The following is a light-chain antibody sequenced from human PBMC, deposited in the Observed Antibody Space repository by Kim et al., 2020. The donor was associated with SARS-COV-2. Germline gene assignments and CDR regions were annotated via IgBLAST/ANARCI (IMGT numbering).Light chain of an antibody. V-gene: IGKV1-9*01. J-gene: IGKJ1*01. Sequence: SVGDRVTITSRASQGIRTSLAWYQQKPGTAPKLLIYAASTLQSGVPSMFSGSGSGTDFTLTISSLQPEDFATYYCQQLSNYPRTFGQGTKVDIK. CDR1: QGIRTS. CDR3: QQLSNYPRT. CDR2: AAS.